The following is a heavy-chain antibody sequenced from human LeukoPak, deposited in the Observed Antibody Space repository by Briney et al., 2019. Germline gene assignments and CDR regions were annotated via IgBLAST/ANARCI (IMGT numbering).Heavy chain of an antibody. D-gene: IGHD5-12*01. CDR1: GFTFSSYW. J-gene: IGHJ4*02. CDR3: ARDRSGVATMEGDFDY. CDR2: IKQDGSEK. V-gene: IGHV3-7*01. Sequence: GGSLRLSCAASGFTFSSYWMSWVRQAPGKGLEWVANIKQDGSEKYYVDSVKGRFTISRDNAKNSLYLQMNSLRAEDTAVYYCARDRSGVATMEGDFDYWGQGTLVTVSS.